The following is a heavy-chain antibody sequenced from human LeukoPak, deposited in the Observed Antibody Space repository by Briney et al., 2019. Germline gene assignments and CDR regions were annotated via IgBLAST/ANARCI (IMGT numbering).Heavy chain of an antibody. J-gene: IGHJ4*02. D-gene: IGHD6-19*01. CDR3: ASASFIAVNGLGY. CDR2: ISYDGSNK. Sequence: GRSLRLSCAASGFTFSSYAMHWVRQAPGKGLEWVAVISYDGSNKYYADSVKGRFTISRDNSKNTLYLQTNSLRAEDTAVYYCASASFIAVNGLGYWGQGTLVTVSS. V-gene: IGHV3-30-3*01. CDR1: GFTFSSYA.